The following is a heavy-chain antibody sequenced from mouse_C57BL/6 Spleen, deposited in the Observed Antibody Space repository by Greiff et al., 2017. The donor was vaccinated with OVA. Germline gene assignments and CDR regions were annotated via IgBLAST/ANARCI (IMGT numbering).Heavy chain of an antibody. D-gene: IGHD2-4*01. V-gene: IGHV1-74*01. CDR1: GYTFTSYW. CDR2: IHPSDSDT. J-gene: IGHJ3*01. CDR3: AIWGDYDEFAY. Sequence: QVHVKQPGAELVKPGASVKVSCKASGYTFTSYWMHWVKQRPGQGLEWIGRIHPSDSDTNYNQKFKGKATLTVDKSSSTAYMQLSSLTSEDSAVYYCAIWGDYDEFAYWGQGTLVTVSA.